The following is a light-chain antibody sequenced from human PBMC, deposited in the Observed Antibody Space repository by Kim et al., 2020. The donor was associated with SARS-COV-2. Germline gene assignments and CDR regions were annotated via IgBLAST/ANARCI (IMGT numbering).Light chain of an antibody. CDR1: QSISSY. Sequence: ASVGDKVTITCRASQSISSYLNWYQQKPGKAPKLLIYAASSLQSGVPSRFSGSGSGTDFTLTISSLQPEDFATYYCQQSYSTPPYTFGQGTKLEI. V-gene: IGKV1-39*01. CDR3: QQSYSTPPYT. CDR2: AAS. J-gene: IGKJ2*01.